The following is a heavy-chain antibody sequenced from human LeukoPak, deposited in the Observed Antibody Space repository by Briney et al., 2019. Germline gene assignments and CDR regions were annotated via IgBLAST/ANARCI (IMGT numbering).Heavy chain of an antibody. CDR1: GFIFSDYG. J-gene: IGHJ4*02. V-gene: IGHV3-30*02. CDR2: IRYDGTNK. Sequence: PGGSLRLSCAASGFIFSDYGMHWVRQAPGKGLEWVTFIRYDGTNKYYADSVKGRVTISRGNSKNTLYLQMNILRAEDTAVYYCAKDLDSSGYYFDYWGQGTLVTVSS. D-gene: IGHD3-22*01. CDR3: AKDLDSSGYYFDY.